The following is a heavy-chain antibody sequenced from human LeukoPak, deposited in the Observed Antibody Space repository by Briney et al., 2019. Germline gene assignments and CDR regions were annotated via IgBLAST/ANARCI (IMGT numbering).Heavy chain of an antibody. J-gene: IGHJ4*02. CDR1: GGSISSGGYS. V-gene: IGHV4-30-2*01. Sequence: SETLSLTCAVSGGSISSGGYSWSSIRQPPGKCLEWIGYIYHSGSTYYNPSLKTRVTISVDRSKNQFSLKLSSVTAADTAVYYCARATNGASDYWGQGTLVTVSS. CDR2: IYHSGST. CDR3: ARATNGASDY. D-gene: IGHD1-14*01.